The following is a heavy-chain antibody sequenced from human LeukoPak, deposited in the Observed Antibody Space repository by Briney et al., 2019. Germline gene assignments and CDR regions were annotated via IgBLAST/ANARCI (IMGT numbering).Heavy chain of an antibody. CDR1: GGSISSSNW. CDR2: IYHSGST. CDR3: ARDYYSDSSDFYWYFDL. V-gene: IGHV4-4*02. J-gene: IGHJ2*01. Sequence: SETLSLTCAVSGGSISSSNWWSGVRQSPGKGLEWIGEIYHSGSTNYNPSLKSRVTISVDKSENQLSLKLTSVTAADTAVYYCARDYYSDSSDFYWYFDLWGRGTLVTVSS. D-gene: IGHD3-22*01.